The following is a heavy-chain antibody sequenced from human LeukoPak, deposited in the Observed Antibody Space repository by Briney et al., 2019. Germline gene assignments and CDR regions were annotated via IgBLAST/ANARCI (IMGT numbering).Heavy chain of an antibody. V-gene: IGHV4-39*01. Sequence: SETLSLTCTVSGGSISSSSYYWGWIRQPPGKGLEWIGSIYYSGSTYYNPSLKSRVTISVDTSKNQFSLKLSSVTAADTAVYYCARRHLGITGPSGYFDYWGQGTLVTVSS. CDR3: ARRHLGITGPSGYFDY. J-gene: IGHJ4*02. CDR1: GGSISSSSYY. D-gene: IGHD1-20*01. CDR2: IYYSGST.